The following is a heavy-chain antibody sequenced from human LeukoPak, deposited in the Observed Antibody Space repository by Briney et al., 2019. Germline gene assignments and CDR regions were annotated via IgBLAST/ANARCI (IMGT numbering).Heavy chain of an antibody. J-gene: IGHJ6*03. Sequence: GGSLRLSCAASGFTVSSNYMSWVRQAPGKGLEWVSVIYSGGSTYYADSVKGRFTISRDNSKNTLYLQMNSLRAEDTAVYYCASMGFGEFYYYYYYMDVWGKGTTVTVSS. V-gene: IGHV3-53*01. D-gene: IGHD3-10*01. CDR2: IYSGGST. CDR1: GFTVSSNY. CDR3: ASMGFGEFYYYYYYMDV.